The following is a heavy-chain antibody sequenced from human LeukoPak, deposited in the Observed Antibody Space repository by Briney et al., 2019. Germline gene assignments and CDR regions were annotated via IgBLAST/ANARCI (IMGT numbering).Heavy chain of an antibody. Sequence: GGSLRLSCAASGFTFSTYVMNWVRQAPGKGLEWVSAISGPGGGTYYADSMKGRFTISRDNSKNTLYLQMNSLRVEDTAIYYCAKAPPGYSSYALPANWGQGTLVTVSS. CDR2: ISGPGGGT. J-gene: IGHJ4*02. V-gene: IGHV3-23*01. CDR1: GFTFSTYV. D-gene: IGHD5-12*01. CDR3: AKAPPGYSSYALPAN.